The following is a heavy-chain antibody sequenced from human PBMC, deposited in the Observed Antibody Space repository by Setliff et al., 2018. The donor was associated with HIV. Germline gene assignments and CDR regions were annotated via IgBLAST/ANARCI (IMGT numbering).Heavy chain of an antibody. CDR2: IYYSGNT. CDR3: ARGGYSSGWYGTFDI. Sequence: SETLSLTCTVSGGSVSSGGYYWTWIRQHPGKGLEWIAYIYYSGNTFYNPSLKRRLTISLETSKNQFSLNLSSVTAADTAVYYCARGGYSSGWYGTFDIWGQGTMVTVSS. CDR1: GGSVSSGGYY. D-gene: IGHD6-19*01. J-gene: IGHJ3*02. V-gene: IGHV4-31*03.